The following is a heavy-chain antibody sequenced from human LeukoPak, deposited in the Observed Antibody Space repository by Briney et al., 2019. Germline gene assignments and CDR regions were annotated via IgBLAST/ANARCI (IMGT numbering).Heavy chain of an antibody. CDR3: ARVRRWKNWYSDL. D-gene: IGHD1-1*01. Sequence: PSETLSLTCAVYGGSFSGYYWSWIRQPPGKGLEWIGEINHSGSTNYNPSLKSRVTISVDTSKNQFSLKLSSVTAADTAVYYCARVRRWKNWYSDLWGRGTLVTVSS. J-gene: IGHJ2*01. V-gene: IGHV4-34*01. CDR2: INHSGST. CDR1: GGSFSGYY.